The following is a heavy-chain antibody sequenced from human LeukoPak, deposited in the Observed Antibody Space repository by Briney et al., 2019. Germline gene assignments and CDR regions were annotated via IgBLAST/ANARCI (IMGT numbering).Heavy chain of an antibody. J-gene: IGHJ3*02. V-gene: IGHV3-53*01. CDR2: IYSDGST. CDR1: GCTVRSNY. Sequence: GGSLRLSCAASGCTVRSNYMSWVRQAPGKGLEWVSEIYSDGSTSYAASVKGRFSISRDNAKNSLCLQMNSLRAEDTAVYYCARNIVRGYEDAFDIWGQGTMVTVSS. D-gene: IGHD3-10*01. CDR3: ARNIVRGYEDAFDI.